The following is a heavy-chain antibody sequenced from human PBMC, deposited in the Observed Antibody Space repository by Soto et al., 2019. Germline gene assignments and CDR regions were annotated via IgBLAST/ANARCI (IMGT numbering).Heavy chain of an antibody. J-gene: IGHJ4*02. CDR1: GFTFSSYG. Sequence: LRLSCAASGFTFSSYGMHWVRQAPGKGLEWVAVISYDGSNKYYADSVKGRFTISRDNSKNTLYLQMNSLRAEDTAVYYCAKDIFQYYYGSGSYFDYWGQGTLVTVS. D-gene: IGHD3-10*01. CDR2: ISYDGSNK. CDR3: AKDIFQYYYGSGSYFDY. V-gene: IGHV3-30*18.